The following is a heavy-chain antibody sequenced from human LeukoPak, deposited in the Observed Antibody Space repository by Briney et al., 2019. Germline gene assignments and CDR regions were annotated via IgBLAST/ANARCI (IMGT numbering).Heavy chain of an antibody. J-gene: IGHJ3*02. CDR2: INTNTGNP. Sequence: ASVKVSCKTSGYTFTSYDITWVRQAPGQGLEWMGWINTNTGNPTYAQGFTGRFVFSLDTSVSTAYLQISSLKAEDTAVYYCSARGRLDGDYVVAFDIWGQGTMVTVSS. D-gene: IGHD4-17*01. V-gene: IGHV7-4-1*02. CDR3: SARGRLDGDYVVAFDI. CDR1: GYTFTSYD.